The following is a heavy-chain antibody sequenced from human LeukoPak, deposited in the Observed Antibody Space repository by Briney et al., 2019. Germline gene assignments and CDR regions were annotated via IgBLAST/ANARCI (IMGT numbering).Heavy chain of an antibody. Sequence: SQTLSLTCTVSGGSISSGAYYWSWTRQHPGKGLEWIGYILHSGSTYYNPSLKSRITISVDTSKNQFSLNLTSVTAADTAVYYCARGSTYSDYVFDYWGQGTLVTVSS. J-gene: IGHJ4*02. CDR2: ILHSGST. CDR3: ARGSTYSDYVFDY. V-gene: IGHV4-31*03. CDR1: GGSISSGAYY. D-gene: IGHD4-17*01.